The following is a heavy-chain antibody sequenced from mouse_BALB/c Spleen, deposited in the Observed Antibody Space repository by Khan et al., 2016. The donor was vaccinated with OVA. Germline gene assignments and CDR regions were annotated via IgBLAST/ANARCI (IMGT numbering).Heavy chain of an antibody. J-gene: IGHJ4*01. D-gene: IGHD2-4*01. V-gene: IGHV1S33*01. CDR2: IYPADGST. CDR3: ERERLRGVAMDY. CDR1: GYTFTSYD. Sequence: LQESGPELVKPGALVKISCKASGYTFTSYDINWVSQRPGQGLEWIGWIYPADGSTEYTEKFKGQATLTADKSSSTAYLQLSSLPSENSAVYFGERERLRGVAMDYWGQGTSVTVSS.